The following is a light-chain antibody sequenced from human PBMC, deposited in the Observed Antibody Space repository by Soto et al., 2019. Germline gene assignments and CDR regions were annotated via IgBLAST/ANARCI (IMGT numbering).Light chain of an antibody. CDR3: AAWDDSLSGSYV. CDR1: SSNIGSNY. Sequence: QSALTQPPSASGSPGQWVTISCSGSSSNIGSNYVYWYQQLPGTAPKLLIYRNNQRPSGVPDRFSGSKSGTSASLAISGLRSEDEADYYCAAWDDSLSGSYVFGTGTKVTVL. CDR2: RNN. V-gene: IGLV1-47*01. J-gene: IGLJ1*01.